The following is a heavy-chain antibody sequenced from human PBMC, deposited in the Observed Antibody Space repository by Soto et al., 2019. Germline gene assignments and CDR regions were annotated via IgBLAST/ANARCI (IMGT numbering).Heavy chain of an antibody. D-gene: IGHD2-8*01. Sequence: EVQLVESGGGLVKPGGSLRLSCAASGFTFSTYNMNWVRQAPGKGLEWVSSITSSSSNIYYPDSAKGRFTISRDNAKNSLYMQMNSRRAEDTVVYYCGLYDALFFDSRGQGTLVTVSS. V-gene: IGHV3-21*01. CDR3: GLYDALFFDS. CDR1: GFTFSTYN. CDR2: ITSSSSNI. J-gene: IGHJ4*02.